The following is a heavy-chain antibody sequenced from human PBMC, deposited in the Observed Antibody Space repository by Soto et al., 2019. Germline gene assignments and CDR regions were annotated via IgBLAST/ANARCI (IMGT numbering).Heavy chain of an antibody. D-gene: IGHD1-26*01. CDR3: ASSLMEGATTH. V-gene: IGHV4-59*01. CDR1: GGSISSYY. Sequence: SETLSLTCTVSGGSISSYYWSWIRQPPGKGLEWIGYIYYSGSTNYNPSLKSRVTISVDTSKNQFSLKLSSVTAADTAVYYCASSLMEGATTHWGQGTLVTVSS. CDR2: IYYSGST. J-gene: IGHJ4*02.